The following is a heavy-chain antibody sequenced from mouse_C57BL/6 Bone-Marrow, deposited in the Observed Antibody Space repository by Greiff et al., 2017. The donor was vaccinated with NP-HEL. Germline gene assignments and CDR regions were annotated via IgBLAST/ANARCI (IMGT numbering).Heavy chain of an antibody. V-gene: IGHV1-52*01. D-gene: IGHD1-1*01. Sequence: VQLQQSGAELVRPGSSVKLSCKASGYTFTSYWMHWVKQRPIQGLEWIGNIDPSDSETHYNQKFKDKATLTVDKSSSTAYMQLSSLTSEDSAVYYCAGDYYSSPHWYFDVWGTGTAVTVSS. J-gene: IGHJ1*03. CDR2: IDPSDSET. CDR1: GYTFTSYW. CDR3: AGDYYSSPHWYFDV.